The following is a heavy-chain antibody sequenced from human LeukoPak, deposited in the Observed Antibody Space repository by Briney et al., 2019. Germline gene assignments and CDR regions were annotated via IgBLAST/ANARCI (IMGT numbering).Heavy chain of an antibody. V-gene: IGHV4-4*07. CDR2: IYTSGST. CDR3: AREDSSSWGPFDY. Sequence: SETLSLTCTVTGGSISSYYWSWIRQPAGKGLEWIGRIYTSGSTDYNPSLKSRITMSIDTSKNHFSLKLSSVTAADTGVYFCAREDSSSWGPFDYWGQGTLVTVSS. CDR1: GGSISSYY. D-gene: IGHD6-6*01. J-gene: IGHJ4*02.